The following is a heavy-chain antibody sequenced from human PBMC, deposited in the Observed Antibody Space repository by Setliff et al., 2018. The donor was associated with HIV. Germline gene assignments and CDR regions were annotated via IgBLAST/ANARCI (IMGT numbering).Heavy chain of an antibody. Sequence: GGSLRLSCAAPGFTVSSNYMSWVRQAPGKGLEWVSVIYIDGSTYYADSVRGRFTISRDNYKNTLYLQMKSLRAEDTAVYYCARDFPPPNGMDVWGQGTTVTVSS. CDR3: ARDFPPPNGMDV. CDR2: IYIDGST. V-gene: IGHV3-66*02. J-gene: IGHJ6*02. D-gene: IGHD3-3*01. CDR1: GFTVSSNY.